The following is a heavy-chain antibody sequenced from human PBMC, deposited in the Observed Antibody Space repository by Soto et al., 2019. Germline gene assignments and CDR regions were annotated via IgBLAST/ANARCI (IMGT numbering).Heavy chain of an antibody. CDR3: ARTDSGSYGDHFDY. Sequence: SETLSLTCTVSSGSVSSGSYYWSWIRQPPGKGLEWIGYIYYSGSTNNNHSLKNRVTISVDTSKNQFSLKLSSVTAADTAVYYCARTDSGSYGDHFDYWGQGALVTVSS. D-gene: IGHD1-26*01. CDR2: IYYSGST. CDR1: SGSVSSGSYY. J-gene: IGHJ4*02. V-gene: IGHV4-61*01.